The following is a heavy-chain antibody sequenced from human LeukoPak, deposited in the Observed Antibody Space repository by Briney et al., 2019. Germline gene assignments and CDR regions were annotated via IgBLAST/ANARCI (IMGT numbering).Heavy chain of an antibody. CDR2: ISAYNGNT. CDR1: GYTFTSYG. CDR3: ARRWNYGSSDY. J-gene: IGHJ4*02. V-gene: IGHV1-18*01. Sequence: VASVKVSCKASGYTFTSYGISWVRQAPGQGREWMGWISAYNGNTNYAQKLQGRVTMTTDTSTSTAYMELRSLRSDDTAVYYCARRWNYGSSDYWGQGALVTVSS. D-gene: IGHD1-7*01.